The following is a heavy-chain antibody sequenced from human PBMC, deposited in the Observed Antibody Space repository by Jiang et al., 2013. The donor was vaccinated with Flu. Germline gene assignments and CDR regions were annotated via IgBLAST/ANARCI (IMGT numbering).Heavy chain of an antibody. CDR2: INPNSGGT. CDR3: WEGFGEIPTRKTP. CDR1: GYTFTGYY. D-gene: IGHD3-10*01. V-gene: IGHV1-2*02. Sequence: SGAEVKKPGASVKVSCKASGYTFTGYYMHWVRQAPGQGLEWMGWINPNSGGTNYAQKFQGRVTMTRDTSISTAYMELSRLRSDDTAVYYWWEGFGEIPTRKTPWGQGTLVHRLL. J-gene: IGHJ5*02.